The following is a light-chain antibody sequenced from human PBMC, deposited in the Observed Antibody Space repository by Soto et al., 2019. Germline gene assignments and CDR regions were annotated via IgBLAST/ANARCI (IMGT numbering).Light chain of an antibody. CDR3: QLYGISVIV. CDR1: QSLTNSF. Sequence: KQSPVTRSLRSREIGSLSLMASQSLTNSFMTWYQQRPGQAPRLLIYDTSSRASGIPDRFSGSGSGTDFTLTIRRLETGDFTVFYCQLYGISVIVFGVGTRLEIK. CDR2: DTS. J-gene: IGKJ5*01. V-gene: IGKV3-20*01.